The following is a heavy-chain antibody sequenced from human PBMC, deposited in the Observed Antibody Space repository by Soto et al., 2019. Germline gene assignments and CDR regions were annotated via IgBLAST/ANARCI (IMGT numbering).Heavy chain of an antibody. J-gene: IGHJ6*02. V-gene: IGHV4-34*01. CDR2: INHSGST. CDR3: AREDIVVVVAAVPREYYYYGMDV. D-gene: IGHD2-15*01. CDR1: GGSFSGYY. Sequence: PSETLSLTCAVYGGSFSGYYWSWIRQPPGKGLEWIGEINHSGSTNYNPSLKSRVTISVDTSKNQFSLKLSSVTAADTAVYYCAREDIVVVVAAVPREYYYYGMDVWGQGTTVTVS.